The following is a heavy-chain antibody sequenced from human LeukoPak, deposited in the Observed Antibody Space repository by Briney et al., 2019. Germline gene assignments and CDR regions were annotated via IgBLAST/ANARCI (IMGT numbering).Heavy chain of an antibody. D-gene: IGHD3-9*01. V-gene: IGHV1-2*02. CDR3: ARDLEILTVSWFDP. CDR1: GYTFTGYY. CDR2: INPNSGGT. J-gene: IGHJ5*02. Sequence: ASVKVSCKASGYTFTGYYMHWVRQAPGQGLEWMGWINPNSGGTNYAQKFQGRVTMTRDTSISTAYMELSRLRSDDTAVYYCARDLEILTVSWFDPWSQGTLVTVSS.